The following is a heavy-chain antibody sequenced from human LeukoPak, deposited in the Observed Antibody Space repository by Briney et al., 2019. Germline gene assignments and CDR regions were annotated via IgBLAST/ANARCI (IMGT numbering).Heavy chain of an antibody. Sequence: GGSLRLSCAASGFTFSNAWMSWVRQAPGKGLEWVGRIKSKTDGGTTDYAAPVKGRFTISRDDSKNTLYLQMNSLKTEDTAVYYCPVHYYDSSGHPIDYWGQGTLVTVSS. CDR3: PVHYYDSSGHPIDY. V-gene: IGHV3-15*01. D-gene: IGHD3-22*01. CDR2: IKSKTDGGTT. CDR1: GFTFSNAW. J-gene: IGHJ4*02.